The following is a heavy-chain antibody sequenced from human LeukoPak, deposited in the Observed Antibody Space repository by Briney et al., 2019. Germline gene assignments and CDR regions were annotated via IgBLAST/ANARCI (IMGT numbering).Heavy chain of an antibody. CDR2: IYTRGST. Sequence: SETLSLTCTVSGGSINNYYWSWIRQPAGKGLEWIGRIYTRGSTNYNPSLKSRVTISVDTSKNQFSLKLSSVTAADTAVYYCARLTPDVLRYFDWLYYFDYWGQGTLVTVSS. J-gene: IGHJ4*02. CDR1: GGSINNYY. CDR3: ARLTPDVLRYFDWLYYFDY. V-gene: IGHV4-4*07. D-gene: IGHD3-9*01.